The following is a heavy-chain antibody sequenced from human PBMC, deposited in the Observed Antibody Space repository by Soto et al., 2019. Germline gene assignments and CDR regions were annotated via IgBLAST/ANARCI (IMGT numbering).Heavy chain of an antibody. V-gene: IGHV4-59*01. CDR3: ASTAHSSGWYSGGFDY. Sequence: SETLSLTCTFSGGSISSYYWSWIRQPPGKGLEWIGYIYHSGSTNYNPSLKSRVTISVDTSKNQFSLKLSSVTAADTAVYYCASTAHSSGWYSGGFDYWGQGTLVTVSS. CDR1: GGSISSYY. J-gene: IGHJ4*02. CDR2: IYHSGST. D-gene: IGHD6-19*01.